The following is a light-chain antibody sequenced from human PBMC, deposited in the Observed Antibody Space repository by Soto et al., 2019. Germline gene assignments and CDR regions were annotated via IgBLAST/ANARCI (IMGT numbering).Light chain of an antibody. J-gene: IGKJ4*01. CDR1: QSVSSY. CDR2: DAS. CDR3: HQRSKWPLT. Sequence: EIVLTQSPATLSLSPGERATLSCRASQSVSSYLAWLQQKPGQAPRLLIYDASNRATGIPARFSGSGSGTDFTLTISSLEPEDFAVYYCHQRSKWPLTFGGGTKVEIK. V-gene: IGKV3-11*01.